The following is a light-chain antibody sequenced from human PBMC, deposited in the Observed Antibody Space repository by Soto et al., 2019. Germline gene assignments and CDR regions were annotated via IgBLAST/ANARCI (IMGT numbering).Light chain of an antibody. CDR2: GAS. CDR3: QQYNNWTERTKSN. CDR1: QSVSSS. Sequence: TKSPASLSLSPSVPATISFRASQSVSSSLDWYQHKPGQAPRLLIYGASTRATGIPARFSGSGSGTEFTLSISSLQSEDCAVYYHQQYNNWTERTKSNFGQGTK. V-gene: IGKV3-15*01. J-gene: IGKJ2*01.